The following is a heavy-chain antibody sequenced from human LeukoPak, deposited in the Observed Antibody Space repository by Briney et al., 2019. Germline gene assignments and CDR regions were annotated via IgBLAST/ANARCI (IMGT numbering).Heavy chain of an antibody. CDR2: ISAYNGNT. J-gene: IGHJ3*02. Sequence: AGSVTVSCKASGYTFTSYGIRWVGQAAGQGVEGMGWISAYNGNTNYAQKLQGRVTMTTDRSKRTAYIELRSLRSDDTAVYYCARDVSSTAPAFDIWGQGTMVTVSS. CDR3: ARDVSSTAPAFDI. CDR1: GYTFTSYG. V-gene: IGHV1-18*01. D-gene: IGHD4-17*01.